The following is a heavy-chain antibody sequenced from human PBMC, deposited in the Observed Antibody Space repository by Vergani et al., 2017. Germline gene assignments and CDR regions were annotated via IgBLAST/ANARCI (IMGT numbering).Heavy chain of an antibody. CDR3: ARGRITMVRGVISSDAFDI. Sequence: EVQLLESGGGLVQPGGSLRLSCAASGFTFSSYAMSWVRQAPGKGLEWVSAISGSGGSSYYADSVKGRFTISRDNSKNTLYLQMNSLRAEDTAVYYCARGRITMVRGVISSDAFDIWGQGTMVTVSS. V-gene: IGHV3-23*01. CDR2: ISGSGGSS. CDR1: GFTFSSYA. J-gene: IGHJ3*02. D-gene: IGHD3-10*01.